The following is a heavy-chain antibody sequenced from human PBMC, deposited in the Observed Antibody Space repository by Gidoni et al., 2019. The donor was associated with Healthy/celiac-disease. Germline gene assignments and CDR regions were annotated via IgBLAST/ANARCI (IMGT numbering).Heavy chain of an antibody. D-gene: IGHD6-13*01. Sequence: EVQLLESGGGLVQPGGSLRLACAASGFTFSSYAMSWVRQAPGKGLEWVSAISGSGGSTYYADSVKGRFTISRDNSKNTLYLQMNSLRAEDTAVYYCAKVLSSSWYSALDYWGQGTLVTVSS. J-gene: IGHJ4*02. CDR2: ISGSGGST. CDR3: AKVLSSSWYSALDY. CDR1: GFTFSSYA. V-gene: IGHV3-23*01.